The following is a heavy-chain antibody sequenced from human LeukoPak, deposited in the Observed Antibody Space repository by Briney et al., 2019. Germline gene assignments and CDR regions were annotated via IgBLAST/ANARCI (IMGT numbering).Heavy chain of an antibody. D-gene: IGHD3-3*01. CDR1: GGSFSGYY. Sequence: SETLSLTCAVYGGSFSGYYWSWIRQPPGKGLEWIGEINHSGSTNYNPSLKSRVTISVDTSKNQFSLKLSSVTAADTAVYYCARDQYDFWSGYYPSGMDVWGQGTTVTVSS. J-gene: IGHJ6*02. V-gene: IGHV4-34*01. CDR3: ARDQYDFWSGYYPSGMDV. CDR2: INHSGST.